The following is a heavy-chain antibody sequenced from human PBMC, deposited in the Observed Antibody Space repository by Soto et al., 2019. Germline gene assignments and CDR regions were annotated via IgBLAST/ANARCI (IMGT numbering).Heavy chain of an antibody. V-gene: IGHV4-39*01. D-gene: IGHD6-19*01. CDR3: AGPGEYSSGWHSDY. CDR2: IYYSGST. J-gene: IGHJ4*02. CDR1: GGSISSSSYY. Sequence: QLQLQESGPGLVKPSETLSLTCTVSGGSISSSSYYWGWIRQPPGKGLEWIGSIYYSGSTYYNPSLKSRVTISVDTSKNQFSLKLSSVTAADTAVYYCAGPGEYSSGWHSDYWGQGTLVTVSS.